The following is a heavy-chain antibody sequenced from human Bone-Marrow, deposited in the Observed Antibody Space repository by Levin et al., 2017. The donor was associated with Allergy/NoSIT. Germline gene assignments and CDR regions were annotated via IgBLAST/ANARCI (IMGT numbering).Heavy chain of an antibody. CDR2: ISVDGSV. J-gene: IGHJ6*02. Sequence: LSLTCAASRLSVTNNYMSWVRQAAGKGLEWVSTISVDGSVSDADSVKGRVSLSRDSSKNTVYLQMNSLRADDTAVYYCAVGHSQGLDVWGQGTTVIVS. CDR3: AVGHSQGLDV. CDR1: RLSVTNNY. V-gene: IGHV3-53*01.